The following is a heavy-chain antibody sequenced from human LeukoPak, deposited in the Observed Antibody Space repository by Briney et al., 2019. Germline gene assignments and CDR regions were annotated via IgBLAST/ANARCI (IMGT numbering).Heavy chain of an antibody. V-gene: IGHV3-23*01. Sequence: GGSLRLSYAASGFTFSSYPMSWVRQAPGKGLEGVSGISGSGGSTDYTDSVKGRVTISRDNSKNSVYLQMNGLRAEDTAVYCGAKKXPXDSSGYYYYFDYWGQGTLVTVSS. CDR2: ISGSGGST. J-gene: IGHJ4*02. D-gene: IGHD3-22*01. CDR3: AKKXPXDSSGYYYYFDY. CDR1: GFTFSSYP.